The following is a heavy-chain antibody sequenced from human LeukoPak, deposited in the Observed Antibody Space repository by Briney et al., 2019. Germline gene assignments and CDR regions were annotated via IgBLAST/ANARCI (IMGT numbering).Heavy chain of an antibody. J-gene: IGHJ5*02. V-gene: IGHV3-23*01. CDR2: ISGCGGST. CDR1: GFTFSSYA. CDR3: AKDRSCSGGSCPGNWFDP. Sequence: GGSLRLSCAASGFTFSSYAMSWVRQAPGKGLEWVSAISGCGGSTYYADSVKGRFTISRDNSKNTLYLQMNSLRAEDTAVYYCAKDRSCSGGSCPGNWFDPWGQGTLVTVSS. D-gene: IGHD2-15*01.